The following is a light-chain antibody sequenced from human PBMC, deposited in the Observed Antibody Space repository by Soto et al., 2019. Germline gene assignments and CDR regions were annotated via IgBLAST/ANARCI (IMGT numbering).Light chain of an antibody. Sequence: EIVLTQSPGTLSLSPGERATLSCRASQSVSSSYLAWYQQKPGQAPRLLIYGASSRATGIPDRFSGSESGTDFTLTISRLEPEDFAVYYCQQYGRSLYTFGQGTKLEIK. CDR3: QQYGRSLYT. J-gene: IGKJ2*01. CDR2: GAS. CDR1: QSVSSSY. V-gene: IGKV3-20*01.